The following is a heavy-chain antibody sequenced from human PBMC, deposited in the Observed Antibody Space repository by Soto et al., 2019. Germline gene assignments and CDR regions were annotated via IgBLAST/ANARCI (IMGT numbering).Heavy chain of an antibody. Sequence: EVQLLESGGDLIQPGGSLRLSCAASGFTFNIYAMTWVRQAPGKGLEWVSAISRYGDITYCADSVEGRFSISRDNSKNTLYLQMNSLRAEDTAVYYCAKDRYLDHDSRGYLFDNWGQGTLVTVSS. CDR2: ISRYGDIT. V-gene: IGHV3-23*01. D-gene: IGHD3-22*01. J-gene: IGHJ4*02. CDR1: GFTFNIYA. CDR3: AKDRYLDHDSRGYLFDN.